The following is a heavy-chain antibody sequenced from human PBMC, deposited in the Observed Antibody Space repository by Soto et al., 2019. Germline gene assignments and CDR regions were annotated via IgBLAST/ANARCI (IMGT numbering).Heavy chain of an antibody. CDR2: INSDGSGT. V-gene: IGHV3-74*03. J-gene: IGHJ4*02. CDR1: GFYFRNYW. CDR3: AKSHYLDGK. D-gene: IGHD1-26*01. Sequence: EVQLVESGGGLVQPGGSLRLSCAASGFYFRNYWMYWVRKAPGKGLVWVSRINSDGSGTTYADSLKDRFSISRDNAKNMVYLQMNSLRVANTAGYYFAKSHYLDGKWGQGALVTVPS.